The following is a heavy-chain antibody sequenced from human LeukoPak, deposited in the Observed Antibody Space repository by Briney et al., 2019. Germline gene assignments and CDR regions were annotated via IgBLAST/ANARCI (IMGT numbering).Heavy chain of an antibody. CDR1: GGSISSYY. Sequence: SQTLSLTCTVSGGSISSYYWSWIRQPPGKGLEWIGYIYYSGNTNYNPSLKSRVTISVDTSKNQFSLKLSSVTAADTAVYYCARGDSSGYYYKFDYWGQGTLVTVSS. CDR3: ARGDSSGYYYKFDY. D-gene: IGHD3-22*01. J-gene: IGHJ4*02. CDR2: IYYSGNT. V-gene: IGHV4-59*01.